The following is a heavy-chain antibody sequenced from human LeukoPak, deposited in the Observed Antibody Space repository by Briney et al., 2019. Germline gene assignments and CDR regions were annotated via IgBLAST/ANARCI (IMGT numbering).Heavy chain of an antibody. CDR3: ASTYYYDSSGYYAFDI. V-gene: IGHV3-21*01. CDR1: GFTFSGYS. J-gene: IGHJ3*02. CDR2: ISSSSSSI. D-gene: IGHD3-22*01. Sequence: GGSLRLSCAASGFTFSGYSMNWVRQAPGKGLEWVSSISSSSSSIYYADSVKGRFTISRDNAKNSLYLQMNSLRAEDTAVYYCASTYYYDSSGYYAFDIWGQGTMVTVSS.